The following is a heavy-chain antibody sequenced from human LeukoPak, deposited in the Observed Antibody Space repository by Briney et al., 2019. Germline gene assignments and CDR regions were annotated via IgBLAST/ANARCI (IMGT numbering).Heavy chain of an antibody. J-gene: IGHJ5*02. Sequence: PSETLSLTCTVSGGSLSSYYWSWIRQPPGKGLEWIGYIYYSGSTNYNPSLKSRVTISVDTSKNQFSLKLSSVTAADTAVYYCARHWGNYARSWFDPWGQGTLVTVSS. CDR1: GGSLSSYY. V-gene: IGHV4-59*08. CDR2: IYYSGST. CDR3: ARHWGNYARSWFDP. D-gene: IGHD4-11*01.